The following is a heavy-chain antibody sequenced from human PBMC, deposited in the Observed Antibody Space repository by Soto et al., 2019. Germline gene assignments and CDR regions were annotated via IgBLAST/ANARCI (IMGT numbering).Heavy chain of an antibody. J-gene: IGHJ4*02. D-gene: IGHD2-15*01. V-gene: IGHV3-21*06. CDR3: ARGDEDIVVVVAADVFDY. CDR1: GFTFSNYN. Sequence: EVQLVESGGGLVKPGGSLRLSCAGSGFTFSNYNMHWVRQAPGKRLEWVSSMSSRGTDIYYADSVKGRFTISRDNTKNSLYLQMNSLRAEDTAVYYCARGDEDIVVVVAADVFDYWGQGTLVTVSS. CDR2: MSSRGTDI.